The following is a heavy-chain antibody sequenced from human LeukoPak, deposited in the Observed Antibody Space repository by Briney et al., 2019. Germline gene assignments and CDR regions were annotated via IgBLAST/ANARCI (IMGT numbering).Heavy chain of an antibody. J-gene: IGHJ6*02. Sequence: GGSLRLSCAASGFTFSNYVMVWVRLPPGRAPEAFSSISETGDRTYYGDSVTGRLTISRDNSKNRVYLQMNSLRVEDTAVYYCAKILVPNIPSFYYGMDVWGPGTTVTVSS. V-gene: IGHV3-23*01. CDR1: GFTFSNYV. CDR3: AKILVPNIPSFYYGMDV. CDR2: ISETGDRT. D-gene: IGHD2-15*01.